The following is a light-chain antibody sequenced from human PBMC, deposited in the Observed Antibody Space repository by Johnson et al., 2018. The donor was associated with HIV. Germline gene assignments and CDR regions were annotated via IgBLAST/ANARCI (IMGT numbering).Light chain of an antibody. Sequence: QSVLTQPPSVSAAPGQKVTISCSGNYSNIGNNYVSWYQQLPGTAPKLLIYDNNKRPSGISDRFSGSKSGTSATLGITGLQTGDEVDYYCGTWDSSLSGVFGTGTAVTVL. CDR3: GTWDSSLSGV. V-gene: IGLV1-51*01. CDR1: YSNIGNNY. CDR2: DNN. J-gene: IGLJ1*01.